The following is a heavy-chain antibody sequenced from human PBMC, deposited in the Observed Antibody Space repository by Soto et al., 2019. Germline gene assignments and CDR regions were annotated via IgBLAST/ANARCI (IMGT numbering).Heavy chain of an antibody. CDR2: MNPSSGDS. CDR1: GYTFTTYD. J-gene: IGHJ4*02. CDR3: ARGSRQWLPD. V-gene: IGHV1-8*01. Sequence: GASVKVSCKASGYTFTTYDINWVRQATGRGLEWMGWMNPSSGDSGSAQKFQGRVTMTRNIFMNTAYMEMSSLTSDDTAVYYCARGSRQWLPDWGQGTLVTVSS. D-gene: IGHD6-19*01.